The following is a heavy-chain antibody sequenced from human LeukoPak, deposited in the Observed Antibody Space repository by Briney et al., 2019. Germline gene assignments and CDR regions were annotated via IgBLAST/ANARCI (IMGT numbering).Heavy chain of an antibody. D-gene: IGHD3-3*01. V-gene: IGHV4-34*01. J-gene: IGHJ4*02. CDR1: GGSFSGYY. CDR2: INHSGST. Sequence: PSETLSLTCAVYGGSFSGYYWSWIRQPPGKGLEWIGEINHSGSTNYNPSLKSRVTISVDTSKNQFSLKLSSVTAADTAVYYCARAPRITIFGGGPYYFDFWGQGTLVTVSS. CDR3: ARAPRITIFGGGPYYFDF.